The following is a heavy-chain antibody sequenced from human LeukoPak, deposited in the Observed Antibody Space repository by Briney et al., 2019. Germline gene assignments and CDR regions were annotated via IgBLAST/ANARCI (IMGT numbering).Heavy chain of an antibody. Sequence: GGSLRLSCAASGFTFSKYGMHWVRQAPGKGLEWVSFILYDGSNKYYGDSVQGRFTISRDNSKNTLYLQMNSLRAEDTAVYFCAKNGFWDDILTGHWIDYWGQGTLVTVSS. CDR3: AKNGFWDDILTGHWIDY. V-gene: IGHV3-30*02. J-gene: IGHJ4*02. CDR1: GFTFSKYG. CDR2: ILYDGSNK. D-gene: IGHD3-9*01.